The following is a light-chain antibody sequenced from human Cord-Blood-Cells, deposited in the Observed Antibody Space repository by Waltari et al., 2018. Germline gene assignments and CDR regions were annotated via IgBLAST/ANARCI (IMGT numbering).Light chain of an antibody. CDR1: QSLLHSDGKTY. V-gene: IGKV2D-29*02. Sequence: DIVMTQTPLPLSVTPGQPASIPCKSSQSLLHSDGKTYLYWYLQKPGQSPQLLIYEVSNLFSGVPDRFSGSGSGTDFTLIISRVEADDVGVYYCMQSIQLPLTFGGGTKVEIK. J-gene: IGKJ4*02. CDR3: MQSIQLPLT. CDR2: EVS.